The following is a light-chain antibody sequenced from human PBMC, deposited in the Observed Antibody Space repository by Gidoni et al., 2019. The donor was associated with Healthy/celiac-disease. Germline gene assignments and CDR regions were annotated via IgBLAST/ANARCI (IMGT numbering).Light chain of an antibody. V-gene: IGKV1D-16*02. CDR3: QQYNSFTWT. CDR1: QGISSW. Sequence: DIHMTQSPSSLSASVGDRVTITCRARQGISSWLAWYQQKPEKDPKSLIYDASSLQSGVPSRFSGSGSGTDFTLTISSLQPEDFATYYCQQYNSFTWTFGQGTKVEIK. CDR2: DAS. J-gene: IGKJ1*01.